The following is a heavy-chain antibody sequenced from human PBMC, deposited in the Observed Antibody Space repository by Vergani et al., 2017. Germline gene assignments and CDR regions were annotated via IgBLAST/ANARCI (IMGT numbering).Heavy chain of an antibody. CDR3: AGEPDY. Sequence: QVQLVESGGGVVQPGRSLRLSCAASGFTFSSYGMHWVRQALGKGLERVAVIWYDGSNKYYADSVKGRFTISRDNSKNTLYLQMNSLRAEDTAVYYCAGEPDYWGQGTLVTVSS. J-gene: IGHJ4*02. CDR2: IWYDGSNK. CDR1: GFTFSSYG. V-gene: IGHV3-33*01.